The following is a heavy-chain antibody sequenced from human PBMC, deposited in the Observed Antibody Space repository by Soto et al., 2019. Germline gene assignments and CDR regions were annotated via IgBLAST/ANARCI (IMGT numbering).Heavy chain of an antibody. J-gene: IGHJ6*03. Sequence: GGSLRLSCAASGFTFSSYAMSWVRQAPGKGLEWVSAISGSGGSTNYADSVKGRFTISRDNSKNTLYLQMNSLRAEDTAVYYCAKASQSDRYSGYDYYYYYYMDVWGKGTTVTVSS. V-gene: IGHV3-23*01. D-gene: IGHD5-12*01. CDR3: AKASQSDRYSGYDYYYYYYMDV. CDR2: ISGSGGST. CDR1: GFTFSSYA.